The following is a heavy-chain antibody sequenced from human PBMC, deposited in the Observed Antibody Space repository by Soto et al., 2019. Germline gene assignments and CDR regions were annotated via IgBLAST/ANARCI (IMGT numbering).Heavy chain of an antibody. D-gene: IGHD3-9*01. V-gene: IGHV3-30-3*01. Sequence: QVQLAESGGGVVQPGRSLRLSCAASGFSFSTHAMHWVRQAPGKGLEWVAVISYDGSKKYYTDSVRGRITISRDNSKNTLYLQMKSPRTEDTGVYFCARDRGDGLRHFNWLCLDYWGQGTLVTVSS. CDR2: ISYDGSKK. CDR1: GFSFSTHA. CDR3: ARDRGDGLRHFNWLCLDY. J-gene: IGHJ4*02.